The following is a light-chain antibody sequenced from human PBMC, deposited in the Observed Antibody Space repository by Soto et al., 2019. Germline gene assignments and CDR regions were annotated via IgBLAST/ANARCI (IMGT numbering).Light chain of an antibody. V-gene: IGKV3-20*01. CDR1: QSVSSSY. Sequence: ELVLTQSPGTLSLSPGERATLSCRASQSVSSSYLAWYQQKPGQAPRLLIYGASSRATGIPDRFSGSGSGTDFTLTISSPEPEDFAVYDCQQYGSSSWTFGQGTKGDIK. CDR3: QQYGSSSWT. J-gene: IGKJ1*01. CDR2: GAS.